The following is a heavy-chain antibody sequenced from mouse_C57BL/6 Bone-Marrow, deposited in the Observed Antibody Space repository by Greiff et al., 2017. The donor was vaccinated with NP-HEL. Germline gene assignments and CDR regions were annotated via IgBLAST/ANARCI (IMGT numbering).Heavy chain of an antibody. CDR2: ISSGGDYI. J-gene: IGHJ3*01. CDR3: TREDYGNSFAY. V-gene: IGHV5-9-1*02. CDR1: GFTFSSYA. D-gene: IGHD2-1*01. Sequence: EVQVVESGEGLVKPGGSLKLSCAASGFTFSSYAMSWVRQTPEKRLEWVAYISSGGDYIYYADTVKGRFTISRDNARNTLYLQMSSLKSEDTAMYYCTREDYGNSFAYWGQGTLVTVSA.